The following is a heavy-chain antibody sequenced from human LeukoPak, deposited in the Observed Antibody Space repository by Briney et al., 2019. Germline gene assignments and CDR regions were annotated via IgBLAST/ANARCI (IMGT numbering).Heavy chain of an antibody. CDR2: ISSSSSYI. CDR1: GFTFSSYS. V-gene: IGHV3-21*01. D-gene: IGHD3-22*01. Sequence: GGSLRLSCAASGFTFSSYSMNWVRQAPGKGLEWVSSISSSSSYICYADSVKGRFTISRDNAKNSLYLQMNSLRAEDTAVYYCARSPAYYYDSSGYPIPFDYWGQGTLVTVSS. J-gene: IGHJ4*02. CDR3: ARSPAYYYDSSGYPIPFDY.